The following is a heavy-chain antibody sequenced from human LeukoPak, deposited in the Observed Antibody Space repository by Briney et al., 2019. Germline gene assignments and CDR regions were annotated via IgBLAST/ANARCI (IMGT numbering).Heavy chain of an antibody. CDR3: ARGAWIQLWSYYFDY. CDR1: GYTFTSYD. J-gene: IGHJ4*02. CDR2: MNPNNGNT. Sequence: PGASVKVSCKASGYTFTSYDINWVRQATGQGLEWMGWMNPNNGNTNYAQKLQGRVTMTTDTSTSTAYMELRSLRSDDTAVYYCARGAWIQLWSYYFDYWGQGTLVTVSS. D-gene: IGHD5-18*01. V-gene: IGHV1-18*01.